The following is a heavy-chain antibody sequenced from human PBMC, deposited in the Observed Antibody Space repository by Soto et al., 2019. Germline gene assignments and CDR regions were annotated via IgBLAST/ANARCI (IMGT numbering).Heavy chain of an antibody. CDR1: GYSFPTEW. V-gene: IGHV5-51*01. Sequence: ESMKISCKGSGYSFPTEWIGWVRQMPGKGLEWMGSIYPADSDTRYSPSFQGQVTISADKSIGTAYLEWSSLKASDSGVYYCAMIPHSITSYYEYPSGRDGWGQGTTVTVAS. CDR3: AMIPHSITSYYEYPSGRDG. D-gene: IGHD3-16*01. CDR2: IYPADSDT. J-gene: IGHJ6*02.